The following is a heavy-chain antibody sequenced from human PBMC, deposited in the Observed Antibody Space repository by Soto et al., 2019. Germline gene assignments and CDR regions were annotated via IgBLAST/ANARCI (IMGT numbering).Heavy chain of an antibody. V-gene: IGHV4-34*01. D-gene: IGHD3-3*01. Sequence: QVQLQQWGAGLLKPSETLSLTCAVYGGSFSGYYWSWIRQPPGKGLEWIGEINHSGSTNYNPSLKSRVTTSVDTSKNQFSLKLSSVTAADTAVYYCARAKTYYDFWSGYFPWFDPWGQGTLVTVSS. CDR2: INHSGST. CDR3: ARAKTYYDFWSGYFPWFDP. J-gene: IGHJ5*02. CDR1: GGSFSGYY.